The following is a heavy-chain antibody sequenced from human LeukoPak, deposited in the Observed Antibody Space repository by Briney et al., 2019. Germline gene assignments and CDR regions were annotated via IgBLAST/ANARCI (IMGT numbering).Heavy chain of an antibody. V-gene: IGHV3-21*01. Sequence: GGSLRLSCAASGFTFSSYSMNWVRQAPGKGLEWVSSISSSSSYIYYADSVKGRFIISRDNAKNSLYLQMNSLRAEDTAVYYCASCSSSGWYFPFDYWGQGTLVTVSS. D-gene: IGHD6-19*01. CDR1: GFTFSSYS. CDR3: ASCSSSGWYFPFDY. J-gene: IGHJ4*02. CDR2: ISSSSSYI.